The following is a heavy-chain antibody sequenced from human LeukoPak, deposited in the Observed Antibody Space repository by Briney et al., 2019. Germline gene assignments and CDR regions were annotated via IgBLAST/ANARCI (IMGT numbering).Heavy chain of an antibody. CDR1: GYTFTGYY. J-gene: IGHJ4*02. D-gene: IGHD2-15*01. CDR3: ARDFTGHLPGSYYFDY. V-gene: IGHV1-2*02. Sequence: ASVTVSCKASGYTFTGYYMHWVRQAPGQRLEWMGWINPNGADTNYAQKFQCRVTMTTDTSISTAYMELSRLRSDDTALYSGARDFTGHLPGSYYFDYWGQGTLVTVSS. CDR2: INPNGADT.